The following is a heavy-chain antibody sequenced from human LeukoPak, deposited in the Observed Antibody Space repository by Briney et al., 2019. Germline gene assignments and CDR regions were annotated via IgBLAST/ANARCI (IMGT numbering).Heavy chain of an antibody. CDR3: ARANFYAFDI. CDR2: ISSSARTI. V-gene: IGHV3-48*03. CDR1: GFAFSVYE. D-gene: IGHD1-1*01. J-gene: IGHJ3*02. Sequence: GGSLRLSCAASGFAFSVYEMNWVRQAPGKWLEWVSYISSSARTIYYADSVKGRFTISRDNAKNTLYLQMNSLRAEDTAVYYCARANFYAFDIWGQGTMVTVSS.